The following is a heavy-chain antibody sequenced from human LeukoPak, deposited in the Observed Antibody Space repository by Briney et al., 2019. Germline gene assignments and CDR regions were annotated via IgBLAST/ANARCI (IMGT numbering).Heavy chain of an antibody. CDR1: GGSFSGYY. V-gene: IGHV4-34*01. D-gene: IGHD4-23*01. CDR3: ATLTGGDDAFDI. CDR2: INHSGST. Sequence: SETLSLTCAVYGGSFSGYYWSWIRQPPGKGLEWIGEINHSGSTNYNPSLKSRVTILVDTSKNQFSLKLSSVTAADTAVYYCATLTGGDDAFDIWGQGTMVTVSS. J-gene: IGHJ3*02.